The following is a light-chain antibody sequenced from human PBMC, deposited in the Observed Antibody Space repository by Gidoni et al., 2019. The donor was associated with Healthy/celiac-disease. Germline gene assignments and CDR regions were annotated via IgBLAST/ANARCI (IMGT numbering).Light chain of an antibody. J-gene: IGLJ2*01. Sequence: PHSSSSPSSSVKLTCTLSSGHSSYAIAWHQQQPEKGPRYLMKLNSDGSHSKGDGIPDRFSGSSSGAERYLTISSLQSEDEADYYCQTWGTGIHVVFGGGTKLTVL. CDR3: QTWGTGIHVV. V-gene: IGLV4-69*01. CDR1: SGHSSYA. CDR2: LNSDGSH.